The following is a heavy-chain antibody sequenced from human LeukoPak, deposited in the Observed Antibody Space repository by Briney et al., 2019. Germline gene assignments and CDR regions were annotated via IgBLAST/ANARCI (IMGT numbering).Heavy chain of an antibody. J-gene: IGHJ4*02. CDR2: INTDGSST. D-gene: IGHD2-2*01. CDR1: GFTFSSYW. V-gene: IGHV3-74*01. Sequence: GGSLRLSCAASGFTFSSYWMHWVRQAPGKGLVWVSRINTDGSSTSYADSVKGRFTISRDNAKNTLYLQMNSLRAEDTAVYYCARADSIVVVPAAIFDYWGQGTLVTVSS. CDR3: ARADSIVVVPAAIFDY.